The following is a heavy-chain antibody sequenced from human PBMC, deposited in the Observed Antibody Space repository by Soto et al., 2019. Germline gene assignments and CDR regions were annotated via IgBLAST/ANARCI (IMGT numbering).Heavy chain of an antibody. J-gene: IGHJ4*02. D-gene: IGHD5-18*01. CDR3: AKWGLPVYSYGYPGGPDY. V-gene: IGHV3-23*01. CDR1: GFTFSSYA. Sequence: PGGSLRLSCAASGFTFSSYAMSWVRQAPGKGLEWVSAISGSGGSTYYADSVKGRFTISRDNFKNTLYLQMNSLRAEDTAVYYCAKWGLPVYSYGYPGGPDYWGQGTLVTVSS. CDR2: ISGSGGST.